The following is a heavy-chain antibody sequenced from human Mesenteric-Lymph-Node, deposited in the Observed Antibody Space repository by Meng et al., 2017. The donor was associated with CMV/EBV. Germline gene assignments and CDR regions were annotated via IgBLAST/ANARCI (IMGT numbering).Heavy chain of an antibody. Sequence: GGSLRLSCAASGFTVGGNYMNWVRQAPGKGLEWVSSISSSSNYIDYADSVKGRFTVFRDNAKNSLYLQMNNLRAEDTAVYYCAREASIPALPFYWGQGTPVTVSS. D-gene: IGHD6-6*01. J-gene: IGHJ4*02. V-gene: IGHV3-21*06. CDR1: GFTVGGNY. CDR2: ISSSSNYI. CDR3: AREASIPALPFY.